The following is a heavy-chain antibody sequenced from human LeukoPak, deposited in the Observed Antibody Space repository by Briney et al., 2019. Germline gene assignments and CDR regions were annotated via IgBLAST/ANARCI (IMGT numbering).Heavy chain of an antibody. CDR3: ARDRATSPYYDYVWGSFALLSGAFDI. J-gene: IGHJ3*02. Sequence: PSETLSLTCTVSGGSISSYYWSWIRQPAGKGLEWIGRIYTSGSTNYNPSLKSRVTMSVDTSKNQFSLKLSSVTAADTAVYCCARDRATSPYYDYVWGSFALLSGAFDIWGQGTMVTVSS. V-gene: IGHV4-4*07. D-gene: IGHD3-16*01. CDR2: IYTSGST. CDR1: GGSISSYY.